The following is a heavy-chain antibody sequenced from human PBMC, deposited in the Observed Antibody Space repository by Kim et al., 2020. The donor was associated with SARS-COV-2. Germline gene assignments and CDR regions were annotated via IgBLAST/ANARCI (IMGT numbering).Heavy chain of an antibody. Sequence: YADSVKGRFTISRDNSKNTLYLQMNSLRAEDTAVYYCAKDLGSGSHLIDYWGQGTLVTVSS. V-gene: IGHV3-23*01. J-gene: IGHJ4*02. D-gene: IGHD1-26*01. CDR3: AKDLGSGSHLIDY.